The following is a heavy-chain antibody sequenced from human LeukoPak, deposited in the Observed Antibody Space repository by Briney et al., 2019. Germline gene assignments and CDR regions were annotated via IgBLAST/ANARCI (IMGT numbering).Heavy chain of an antibody. J-gene: IGHJ4*02. D-gene: IGHD2-15*01. CDR1: GFTFSSYS. CDR2: ISSSSSYI. CDR3: ARAPDIVVVVANANLDY. V-gene: IGHV3-21*04. Sequence: PGGSLRLSCAASGFTFSSYSMNWVRQAAGKGLEWVSSISSSSSYIYYADSVKGRFTISRDNAKNSLYLQMNSLRAEDSALYYCARAPDIVVVVANANLDYWGQGTLVTVSS.